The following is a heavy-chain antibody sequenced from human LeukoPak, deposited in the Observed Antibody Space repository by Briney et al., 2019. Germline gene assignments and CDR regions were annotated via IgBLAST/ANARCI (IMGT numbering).Heavy chain of an antibody. D-gene: IGHD3-22*01. V-gene: IGHV1-69*06. CDR1: GGTFSSYA. CDR2: IIPIFGTA. J-gene: IGHJ4*02. Sequence: SVKVSCKASGGTFSSYAISWVRQAPGQGLEWMGGIIPIFGTANYAQKFQGRVTITADKSTSTAYMELSSLRSEDMAVYYCARNYYESSGYFDYWGQGTLVTVSS. CDR3: ARNYYESSGYFDY.